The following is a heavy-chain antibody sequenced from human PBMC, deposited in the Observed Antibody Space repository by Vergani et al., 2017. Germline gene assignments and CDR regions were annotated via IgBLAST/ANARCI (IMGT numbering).Heavy chain of an antibody. D-gene: IGHD2-2*01. Sequence: EVQLVESGGGLVQPGRSLRLSCAASGFTFDDYAMHWVRQAPGKGLEWVSGISWNSGSIGYADSVKGRFTISRDNAKNSLYLQMNSLRAEDTALYYCAKDITPASPYQPLPVDAFDIWGQGTMVTVSS. V-gene: IGHV3-9*01. J-gene: IGHJ3*02. CDR2: ISWNSGSI. CDR3: AKDITPASPYQPLPVDAFDI. CDR1: GFTFDDYA.